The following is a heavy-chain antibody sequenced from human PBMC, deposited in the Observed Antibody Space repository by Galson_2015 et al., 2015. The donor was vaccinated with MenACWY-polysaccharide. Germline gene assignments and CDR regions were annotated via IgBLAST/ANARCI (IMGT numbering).Heavy chain of an antibody. CDR3: ARAAYCTHYCYYYYYMDV. D-gene: IGHD2-8*01. Sequence: SVKVSCKASGYTFTNYYIHWVRQAPGLGLEWMGVVKPSGGHPIQEQRFQGRVTMTSDTSTSTVYMEVRSLGSDDTAIYYCARAAYCTHYCYYYYYMDVWGKGTTVTVSS. CDR1: GYTFTNYY. J-gene: IGHJ6*03. CDR2: VKPSGGHP. V-gene: IGHV1-46*01.